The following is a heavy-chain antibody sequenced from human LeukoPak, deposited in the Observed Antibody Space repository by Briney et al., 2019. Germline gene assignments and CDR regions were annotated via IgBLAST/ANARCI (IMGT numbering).Heavy chain of an antibody. V-gene: IGHV3-21*01. CDR1: GFTFSSYS. Sequence: NTGGSLRLSCAASGFTFSSYSMTWVRQAPGKGLEWVSSISSSSSYIYYADSVKGRFTISRDNAKNSLYLQMNSLRAEDTAVYYCARGFFDYVWGSYRSISFDYWGQGTLVTVSS. J-gene: IGHJ4*02. D-gene: IGHD3-16*02. CDR2: ISSSSSYI. CDR3: ARGFFDYVWGSYRSISFDY.